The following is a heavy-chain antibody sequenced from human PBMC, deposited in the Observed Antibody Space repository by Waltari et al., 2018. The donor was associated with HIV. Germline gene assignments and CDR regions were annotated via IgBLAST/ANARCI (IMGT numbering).Heavy chain of an antibody. CDR2: ISGYNGDT. J-gene: IGHJ4*02. CDR1: GYPFTHYG. V-gene: IGHV1-18*01. Sequence: QVHMVQSGAELRKPGASVTVCCKDSGYPFTHYGITWVRQAPGQGLEWMGWISGYNGDTKYAQKVRGRVTMTTDTSTSTAYLEMGSLRFDDTAVYYCARDHYYGSSGYYSDYWGQGTLVTVSS. CDR3: ARDHYYGSSGYYSDY. D-gene: IGHD3-22*01.